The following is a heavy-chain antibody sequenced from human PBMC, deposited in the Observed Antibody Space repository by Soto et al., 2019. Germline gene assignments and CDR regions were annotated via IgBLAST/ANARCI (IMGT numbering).Heavy chain of an antibody. V-gene: IGHV1-69*12. Sequence: QVQLVQSGAEVKKPGSSVKVSCKASGGTFSSYAISWVRQAPGQGLEWMGGIIPIFGTANYAQKFQGRVTLTADGSTSTAYMELSSLRSEDTAVYYCASGDYDFWSGPGGGMDVWGQGTTVTVSS. D-gene: IGHD3-3*01. CDR2: IIPIFGTA. J-gene: IGHJ6*02. CDR3: ASGDYDFWSGPGGGMDV. CDR1: GGTFSSYA.